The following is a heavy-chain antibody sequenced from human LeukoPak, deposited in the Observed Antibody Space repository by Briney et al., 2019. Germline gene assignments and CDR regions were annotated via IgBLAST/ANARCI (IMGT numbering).Heavy chain of an antibody. D-gene: IGHD3-22*01. V-gene: IGHV4-59*01. CDR2: IYYSGST. CDR1: GGSISSYY. CDR3: ARSSAFDY. Sequence: SKTLSLTCTVSGGSISSYYWSWIRQPPGKGLEWIGYIYYSGSTNYNPSLKSRVTISVDTSKNQFSLKLSSVTAADTAVYYCARSSAFDYWGQGTLVTVSS. J-gene: IGHJ4*02.